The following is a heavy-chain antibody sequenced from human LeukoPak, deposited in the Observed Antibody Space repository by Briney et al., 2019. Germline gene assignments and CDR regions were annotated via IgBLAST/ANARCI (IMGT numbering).Heavy chain of an antibody. Sequence: GSLRLSCAASGFTFSSYSMNWVRQAPGKGLEWVSYISSSSSNIKYGDSVKGRFTISRDNAKNSLYLQMNSLRAEDTAVYYCARDNRGYYGSGSYYDYYYGMDVWGQGTTVTVSS. D-gene: IGHD3-10*01. CDR3: ARDNRGYYGSGSYYDYYYGMDV. CDR1: GFTFSSYS. J-gene: IGHJ6*02. V-gene: IGHV3-48*04. CDR2: ISSSSSNI.